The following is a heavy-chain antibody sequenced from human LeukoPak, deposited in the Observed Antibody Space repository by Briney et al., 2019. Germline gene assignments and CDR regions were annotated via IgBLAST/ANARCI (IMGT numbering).Heavy chain of an antibody. V-gene: IGHV3-23*01. J-gene: IGHJ4*02. CDR2: ISGSGGST. CDR3: AKAELGVDTFFDY. Sequence: GGSLRLSCAASGFTFSSYAMSWVRQAPGKGLEWVSAISGSGGSTYYADSVKGRFTISRDNSKRTLFLQMNSLRAEDTAFYYCAKAELGVDTFFDYWGQGTLVTVSS. CDR1: GFTFSSYA. D-gene: IGHD3-3*01.